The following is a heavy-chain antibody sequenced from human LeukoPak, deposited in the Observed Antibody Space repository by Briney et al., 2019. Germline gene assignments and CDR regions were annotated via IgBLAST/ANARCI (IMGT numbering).Heavy chain of an antibody. D-gene: IGHD3-22*01. CDR2: FIPILSTA. J-gene: IGHJ4*02. V-gene: IGHV1-69*10. CDR3: ARVDDRGHYYDSSGPRKLFDY. CDR1: GATFSDYA. Sequence: ASVKVSCKTSGATFSDYALNWVRQAPGQGLEWMGVFIPILSTANSTQKFHDRLTITADISTNTAYMELSSLRSEDTAVYYCARVDDRGHYYDSSGPRKLFDYWGQGTLVTVSS.